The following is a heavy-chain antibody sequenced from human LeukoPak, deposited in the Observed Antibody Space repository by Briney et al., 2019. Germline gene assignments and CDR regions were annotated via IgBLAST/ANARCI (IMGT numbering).Heavy chain of an antibody. D-gene: IGHD2-2*02. CDR1: GGSFSGYY. V-gene: IGHV4-34*01. J-gene: IGHJ4*02. Sequence: SETLSLTCAVYGGSFSGYYWSWIRQPPGKGLEWIGEINHSGSTNYNPSLKSRVTISVDTSKNQFSLKLSSVTAADTAVYYCARGQYLWGQGILVTVSS. CDR3: ARGQYL. CDR2: INHSGST.